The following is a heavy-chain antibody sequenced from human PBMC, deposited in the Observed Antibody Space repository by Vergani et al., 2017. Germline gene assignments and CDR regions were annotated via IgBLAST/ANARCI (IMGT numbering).Heavy chain of an antibody. V-gene: IGHV5-51*01. CDR1: GYSFTSYW. CDR2: IYPGDSDT. J-gene: IGHJ6*02. D-gene: IGHD2-15*01. CDR3: ARHRGWGLVVVAATPWYYYYGMDV. Sequence: EVQLVQSGAEVKQPGESLQISCKGSGYSFTSYWICWVLQMPGKGLVWMGIIYPGDSDTRYSPSFQGQVTISADKSISTAYLQWSSLKASDTAMYYCARHRGWGLVVVAATPWYYYYGMDVWGQGTTVTVSS.